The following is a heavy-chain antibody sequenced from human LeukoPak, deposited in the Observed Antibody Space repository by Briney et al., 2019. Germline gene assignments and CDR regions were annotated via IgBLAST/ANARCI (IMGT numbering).Heavy chain of an antibody. V-gene: IGHV3-30*02. J-gene: IGHJ3*02. CDR3: AKASGYDWRNAFDI. D-gene: IGHD5-12*01. Sequence: GGSLRLSCAASGFTFSSYGLHWVRQAPGKGLEWVAFIRYDGKNIYYADSVKGRFTISRDNSKNTLYLQMNNLRAEDTAVYYCAKASGYDWRNAFDIWGQGTMVTVSS. CDR2: IRYDGKNI. CDR1: GFTFSSYG.